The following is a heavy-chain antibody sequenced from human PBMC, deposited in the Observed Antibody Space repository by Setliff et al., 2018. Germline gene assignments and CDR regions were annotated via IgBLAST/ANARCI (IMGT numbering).Heavy chain of an antibody. J-gene: IGHJ4*02. Sequence: GGSLRLSCAASGFTFSDAWMNWVRQAPGKGLEWVGRIKSKADGGTADFAAPVKGRFTISRDDSKNTMSLQMNSLKTGDTAVYFCATRLGDFWGQGTLVTVSS. CDR1: GFTFSDAW. V-gene: IGHV3-15*01. CDR2: IKSKADGGTA. CDR3: ATRLGDF.